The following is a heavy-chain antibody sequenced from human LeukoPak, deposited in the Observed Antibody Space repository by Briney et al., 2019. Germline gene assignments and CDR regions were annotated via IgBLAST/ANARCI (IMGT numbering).Heavy chain of an antibody. D-gene: IGHD4-11*01. CDR2: ISYDGSNK. J-gene: IGHJ6*02. CDR1: GFTFSSYA. Sequence: PGRSLRLSCAASGFTFSSYAMHWVRQAPGKGLEWVAVISYDGSNKYYADSVKGRFTISRDNSKNTLYLQMNSLRAEDTAVYYCARGNDYMLGYYYYGMDVWGQGTTVTVSS. V-gene: IGHV3-30-3*01. CDR3: ARGNDYMLGYYYYGMDV.